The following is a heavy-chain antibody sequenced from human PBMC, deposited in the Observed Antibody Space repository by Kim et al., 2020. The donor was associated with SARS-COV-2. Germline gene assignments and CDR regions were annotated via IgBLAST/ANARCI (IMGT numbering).Heavy chain of an antibody. J-gene: IGHJ5*02. D-gene: IGHD3-10*01. V-gene: IGHV3-20*03. Sequence: YVDSEKGRFNISRDNAKSSLYLQMNSLRAEDTALYYCTTGGVFSTVRGIDRWGQGTLVTVSS. CDR3: TTGGVFSTVRGIDR.